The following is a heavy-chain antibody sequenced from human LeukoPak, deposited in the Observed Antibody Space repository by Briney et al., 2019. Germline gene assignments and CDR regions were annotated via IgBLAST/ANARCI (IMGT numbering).Heavy chain of an antibody. D-gene: IGHD2-2*02. CDR1: GGSINGGSYY. J-gene: IGHJ4*02. CDR3: ARESRCSSTSCYIDY. V-gene: IGHV4-61*02. Sequence: SETLSLTCSVSGGSINGGSYYWSWIRQPAGKGLEWIGRIYTSGSTNYNPSLKSRVTMSVDTSKNQFSLKLSSVTAADTAVYYCARESRCSSTSCYIDYWGQGTLVTVSS. CDR2: IYTSGST.